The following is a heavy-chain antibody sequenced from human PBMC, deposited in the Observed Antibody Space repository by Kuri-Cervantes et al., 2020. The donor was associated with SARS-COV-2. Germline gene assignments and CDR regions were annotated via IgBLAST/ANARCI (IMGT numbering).Heavy chain of an antibody. CDR1: GFTFSSYA. Sequence: LSLTCAASGFTFSSYAMSWVRQAPGKGLEWVSAISGSGGSTYYADSVKGRFTISRDNSKNTLYLQMNSLRAEDTAVYYCAKPRHGAIITIFGVVPRTGFDYWGQGTLVTVSS. CDR2: ISGSGGST. D-gene: IGHD3-3*01. CDR3: AKPRHGAIITIFGVVPRTGFDY. J-gene: IGHJ4*02. V-gene: IGHV3-23*01.